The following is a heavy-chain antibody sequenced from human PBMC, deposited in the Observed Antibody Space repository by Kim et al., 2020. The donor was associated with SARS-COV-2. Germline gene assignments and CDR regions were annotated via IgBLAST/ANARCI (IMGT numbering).Heavy chain of an antibody. Sequence: GESLKISCKGSGYSFTNYWIGWVCQMPGKGLEWMGIIYPGDSDTRYSPSVEGQVTMSADKSINTAYLQWSNLKASDTAMYYCARRGGSLHYFVFWGQGTLVTVSS. J-gene: IGHJ4*02. V-gene: IGHV5-51*01. D-gene: IGHD3-10*01. CDR2: IYPGDSDT. CDR1: GYSFTNYW. CDR3: ARRGGSLHYFVF.